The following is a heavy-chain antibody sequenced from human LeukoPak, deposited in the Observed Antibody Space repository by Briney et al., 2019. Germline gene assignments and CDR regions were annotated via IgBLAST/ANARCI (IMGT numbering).Heavy chain of an antibody. CDR3: ARDPLRYCSSTSCSRYFQH. CDR2: ISYDGSNK. J-gene: IGHJ1*01. V-gene: IGHV3-30-3*01. Sequence: PGGSLRLSCAASGFTFSSYAMHWVRQAPGKGLEWVAVISYDGSNKYYADSVKGRFTISRDNSKNTLYLQMNSLRAEDTAVYYCARDPLRYCSSTSCSRYFQHWGRGTLVTVSS. D-gene: IGHD2-2*01. CDR1: GFTFSSYA.